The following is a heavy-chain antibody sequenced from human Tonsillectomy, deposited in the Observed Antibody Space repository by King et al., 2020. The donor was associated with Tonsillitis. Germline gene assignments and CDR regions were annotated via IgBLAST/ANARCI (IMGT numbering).Heavy chain of an antibody. Sequence: QLQESGPGVVKPSETLSLTCTVSVGSLSSSDHYWAWIRQPPGKGREWIGYMYYSGTTFYNPFLKSRITISGGTSENRFSLKLSSVTAADTAVYFCARYVSGSFDYWGQGALVTVSS. CDR1: VGSLSSSDHY. J-gene: IGHJ4*02. CDR3: ARYVSGSFDY. CDR2: MYYSGTT. D-gene: IGHD1-26*01. V-gene: IGHV4-39*01.